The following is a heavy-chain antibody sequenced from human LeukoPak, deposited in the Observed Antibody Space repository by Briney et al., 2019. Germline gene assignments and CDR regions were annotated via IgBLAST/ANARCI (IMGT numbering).Heavy chain of an antibody. CDR3: ARTAVSSGYVGKNYYYYGMDV. J-gene: IGHJ6*04. CDR2: YDPSDSYT. CDR1: GYSFTSQW. Sequence: GESLKISCQGSGYSFTSQWISWVRQMPGKGLEWMGRYDPSDSYTSYSTSFQGHVTMSADKSINTAYLQWSSLKASDTAMYYCARTAVSSGYVGKNYYYYGMDVWGKGTMVTVSS. V-gene: IGHV5-10-1*01. D-gene: IGHD3-10*02.